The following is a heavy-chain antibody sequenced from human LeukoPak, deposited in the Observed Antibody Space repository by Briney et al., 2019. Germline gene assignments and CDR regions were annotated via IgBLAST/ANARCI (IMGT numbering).Heavy chain of an antibody. CDR3: ARTIVGATRHDY. D-gene: IGHD1-26*01. Sequence: ASVKVSCKASGYTFTGYYMHWVRQAPGQGLEWMGRINPNSGGPNYAQKFQGRVTMTRDTSISTAYMELSRLRADDTAVYYCARTIVGATRHDYWGQGTLVTVSS. J-gene: IGHJ4*02. V-gene: IGHV1-2*06. CDR2: INPNSGGP. CDR1: GYTFTGYY.